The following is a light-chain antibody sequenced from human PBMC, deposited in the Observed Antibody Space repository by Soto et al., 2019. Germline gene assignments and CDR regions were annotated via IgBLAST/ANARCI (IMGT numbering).Light chain of an antibody. J-gene: IGKJ5*01. CDR3: QQYNSYSPT. Sequence: IHLTQSPSLLSASVGDRVTITCRASQSILTWLAWYQQKPGKAPKLLIYDASSLESGVPSRFSGSGSGTEFTLTISSLQPDDFATYYCQQYNSYSPTFGQGTRLEIK. CDR1: QSILTW. CDR2: DAS. V-gene: IGKV1-5*01.